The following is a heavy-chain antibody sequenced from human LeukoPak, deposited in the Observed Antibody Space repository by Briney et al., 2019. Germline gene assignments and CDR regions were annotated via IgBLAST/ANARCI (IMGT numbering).Heavy chain of an antibody. CDR3: ARSGNGVADSSGPFDY. J-gene: IGHJ4*02. D-gene: IGHD3-22*01. Sequence: GASVKVSCKASGYTFTSYAMHWVRQAPGQRLEWMGWINAGNGNTKYSQKFQGRVTITRDTSASTAYMELSSLRSEDTAVYYCARSGNGVADSSGPFDYWGQGTLVTVSS. V-gene: IGHV1-3*01. CDR1: GYTFTSYA. CDR2: INAGNGNT.